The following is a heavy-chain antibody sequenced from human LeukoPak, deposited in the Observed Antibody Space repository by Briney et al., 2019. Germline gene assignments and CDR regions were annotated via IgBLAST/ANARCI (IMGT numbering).Heavy chain of an antibody. D-gene: IGHD1-7*01. V-gene: IGHV3-23*05. CDR1: GFTFSGYA. CDR3: AKSLELRGYYYFYYGMDV. Sequence: PGGSLRLSCAASGFTFSGYAMNWVRQAPGKGLEWVSPIFASGSTTKYADSVKGRFTISRDNSKNTLYLQMNSLRAEDTAVYYCAKSLELRGYYYFYYGMDVWGQGTAVTVSS. J-gene: IGHJ6*02. CDR2: IFASGSTT.